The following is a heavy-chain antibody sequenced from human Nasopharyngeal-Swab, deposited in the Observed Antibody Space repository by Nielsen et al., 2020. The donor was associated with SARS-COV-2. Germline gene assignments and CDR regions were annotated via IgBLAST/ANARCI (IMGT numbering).Heavy chain of an antibody. CDR2: ISGSGGST. J-gene: IGHJ6*02. V-gene: IGHV3-23*01. CDR1: GFTFSSYA. CDR3: AKDLLRFLEWSPMDV. D-gene: IGHD3-3*01. Sequence: GVLKISCAASGFTFSSYAMSWVRQAPGKGLEWVSAISGSGGSTYYADSVKGRFTISRDNSKNTLYLQMNSLRAEDTAVYYCAKDLLRFLEWSPMDVWGQGTTVTVPS.